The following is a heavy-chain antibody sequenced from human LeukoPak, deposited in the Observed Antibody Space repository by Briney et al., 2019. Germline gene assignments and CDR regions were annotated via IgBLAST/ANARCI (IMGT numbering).Heavy chain of an antibody. CDR1: GFTLGNYW. Sequence: AGGSLRFSGAASGFTLGNYWRHWVGQAQGKGRVWVSRINSDGSSTSYADSVKGRFSISRDNAKNTLYLQMNSLRAEDTAVYYCARDSSDWGAFDIWGQGTMVTVSS. CDR3: ARDSSDWGAFDI. V-gene: IGHV3-74*01. CDR2: INSDGSST. D-gene: IGHD7-27*01. J-gene: IGHJ3*02.